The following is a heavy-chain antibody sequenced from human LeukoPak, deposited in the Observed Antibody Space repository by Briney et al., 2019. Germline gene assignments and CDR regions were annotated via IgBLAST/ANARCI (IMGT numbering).Heavy chain of an antibody. V-gene: IGHV3-30*02. J-gene: IGHJ4*02. CDR1: GLTFNSYA. Sequence: PGGSLRLSCAASGLTFNSYAMHWVRQAPARGREGVAFIRYDGSNKYYADSVKGRFTISRDNSKDTLYLQRNSLRAEDTAVYYCAKVEYTTSWYGVGSLDYWGQGTLVTVSS. CDR2: IRYDGSNK. CDR3: AKVEYTTSWYGVGSLDY. D-gene: IGHD6-13*01.